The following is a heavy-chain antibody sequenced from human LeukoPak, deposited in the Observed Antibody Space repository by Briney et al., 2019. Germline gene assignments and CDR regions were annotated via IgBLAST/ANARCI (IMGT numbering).Heavy chain of an antibody. CDR3: ARVDGHAHRFDP. CDR1: GFAFSSYW. Sequence: GGSLRLSCAASGFAFSSYWMSWVRQAPGKGLEWVANIKQDGRDKYYVDSVEGRFTISRDNAKNSLYLQMNSLRAEDTAVYYCARVDGHAHRFDPWGQGTLVTVSS. J-gene: IGHJ5*02. CDR2: IKQDGRDK. V-gene: IGHV3-7*03.